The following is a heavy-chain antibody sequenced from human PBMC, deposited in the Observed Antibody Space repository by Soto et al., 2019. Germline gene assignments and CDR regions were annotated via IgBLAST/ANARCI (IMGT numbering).Heavy chain of an antibody. CDR1: GGSISSYY. Sequence: ASETLSLTCTVSGGSISSYYWSWIRQPPGKGLEWIGYIYYSGSTNYNPSLKSRVTISVDTSKNQFSLKLSSVTAADTAVYYCARGEDYGDYFDYWGQGTLVTVSS. CDR3: ARGEDYGDYFDY. V-gene: IGHV4-59*01. D-gene: IGHD4-17*01. J-gene: IGHJ4*02. CDR2: IYYSGST.